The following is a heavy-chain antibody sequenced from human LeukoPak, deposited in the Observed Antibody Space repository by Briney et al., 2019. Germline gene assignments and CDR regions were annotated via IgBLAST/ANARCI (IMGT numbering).Heavy chain of an antibody. CDR2: INPSGGST. V-gene: IGHV1-46*01. CDR1: GYTFTSYY. D-gene: IGHD2-2*01. CDR3: ARGRYCSSTSCYLSAYSYYYYMDV. J-gene: IGHJ6*03. Sequence: ASVKVSCKASGYTFTSYYMHWVRQAPGQGLEWMGIINPSGGSTSYAQKFQGRVTMTRDMSTSTVYMELSSLRSEDTAVYYCARGRYCSSTSCYLSAYSYYYYMDVWGKGTTVTVSS.